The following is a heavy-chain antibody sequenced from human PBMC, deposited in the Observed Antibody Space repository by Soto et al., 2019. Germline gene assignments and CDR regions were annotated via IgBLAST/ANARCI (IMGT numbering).Heavy chain of an antibody. CDR3: ARGDKGGFDL. CDR1: GFTFNYYW. D-gene: IGHD2-21*02. V-gene: IGHV3-74*01. J-gene: IGHJ3*01. CDR2: IHSDGSRT. Sequence: EVQLVESEGGLVQRGGSLRLSCAASGFTFNYYWMHWVRQAPGQGLVWVSHIHSDGSRTTYADSVKGRFTISRDNAKNTVYLQMNSLRAEETAVYYCARGDKGGFDLWGQGTTVTVSS.